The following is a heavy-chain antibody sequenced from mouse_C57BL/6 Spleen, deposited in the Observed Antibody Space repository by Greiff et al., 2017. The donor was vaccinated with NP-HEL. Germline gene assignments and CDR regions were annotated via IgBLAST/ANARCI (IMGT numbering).Heavy chain of an antibody. CDR1: GYTFTSYW. J-gene: IGHJ3*01. Sequence: QVQLKQPGAELVKPGASVKLSCKASGYTFTSYWMQWVKQRPGQGLEWIGEIDPSDSYTNYNQKFKGKATLTVDTSSSTAYMQLSSLTSEDSAVYYCARRGPYGSSPPFAYWGQGTLVTVSA. V-gene: IGHV1-50*01. CDR2: IDPSDSYT. D-gene: IGHD1-1*01. CDR3: ARRGPYGSSPPFAY.